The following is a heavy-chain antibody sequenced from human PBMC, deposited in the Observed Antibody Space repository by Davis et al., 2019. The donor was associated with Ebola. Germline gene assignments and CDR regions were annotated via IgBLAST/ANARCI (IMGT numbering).Heavy chain of an antibody. V-gene: IGHV4-39*07. J-gene: IGHJ4*02. CDR1: GGSMSSSSFY. CDR3: ARTYRWAFDY. CDR2: IYYSANT. D-gene: IGHD2-8*02. Sequence: SETLSLTCTVPGGSMSSSSFYWGWVRQSPGKGLEWIGNIYYSANTYYNPSLKSRVAISADTSKNQFSLKLSSVTAADTATYYCARTYRWAFDYWGQGTLVTVSS.